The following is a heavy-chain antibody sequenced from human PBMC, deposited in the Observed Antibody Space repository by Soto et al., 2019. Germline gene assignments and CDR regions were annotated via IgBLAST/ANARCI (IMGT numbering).Heavy chain of an antibody. CDR2: IYYSGST. V-gene: IGHV4-59*12. CDR1: GGSISSYY. J-gene: IGHJ5*02. D-gene: IGHD6-13*01. CDR3: ARRRGSSQPKGPWFDP. Sequence: SETLSLTCTVSGGSISSYYWSWIRQPPGKGLEWIGYIYYSGSTNYNPSLKSRVTISVDTSKNQFSLKLSSVTAADTAVYYCARRRGSSQPKGPWFDPWGQGTLVTVSS.